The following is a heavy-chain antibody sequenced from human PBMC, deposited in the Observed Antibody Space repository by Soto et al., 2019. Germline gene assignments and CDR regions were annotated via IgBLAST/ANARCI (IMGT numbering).Heavy chain of an antibody. D-gene: IGHD3-3*01. CDR3: ARSGDFWSGSSNAFDI. CDR1: GYTFPSYG. Sequence: QVQLVQSGAEVQKPGASVKVSCKASGYTFPSYGISWVRQAPGQGLEWMGWISAYNGNTNYAQKLQGRVTMTTDTSTSTAYIELRSLRSDDTAVYYCARSGDFWSGSSNAFDIWGQGTMVTVSS. J-gene: IGHJ3*02. CDR2: ISAYNGNT. V-gene: IGHV1-18*04.